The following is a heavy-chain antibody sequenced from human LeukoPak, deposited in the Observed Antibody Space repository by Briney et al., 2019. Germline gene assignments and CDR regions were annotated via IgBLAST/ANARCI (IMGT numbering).Heavy chain of an antibody. D-gene: IGHD6-19*01. CDR1: GFPFSSHW. CDR3: ASGGGWVFNN. CDR2: IKQDGSEK. V-gene: IGHV3-7*01. Sequence: SGGSLRLSCAASGFPFSSHWLSWFRQSPGKGLEWVAHIKQDGSEKYYVDSVKGRFAISRDNARNSQYLQMNSLRAEDTAAYYCASGGGWVFNNWGQGTLVTVSS. J-gene: IGHJ4*02.